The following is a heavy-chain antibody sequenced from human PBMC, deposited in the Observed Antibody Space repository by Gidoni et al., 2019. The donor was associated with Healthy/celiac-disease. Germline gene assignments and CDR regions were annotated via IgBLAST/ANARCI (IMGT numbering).Heavy chain of an antibody. CDR3: ARAQTTVTTWGYFDL. CDR1: GGSISSSNW. Sequence: QVQLQESGPGLVKPSGTLSLPCAVSGGSISSSNWWRWVRPPPGKGLEWIGEIYHSGSNNYNQALKSRVTISVDKSKNQFSLKLSSVTAADTAVDYCARAQTTVTTWGYFDLWGRGTLVTVSS. V-gene: IGHV4-4*02. J-gene: IGHJ2*01. CDR2: IYHSGSN. D-gene: IGHD4-17*01.